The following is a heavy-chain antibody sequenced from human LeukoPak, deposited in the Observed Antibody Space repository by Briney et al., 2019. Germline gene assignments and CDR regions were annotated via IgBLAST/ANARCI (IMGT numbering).Heavy chain of an antibody. V-gene: IGHV1-69*13. J-gene: IGHJ3*02. CDR3: ARDEARRIAVAVAAFDI. CDR2: IIPIFGTA. D-gene: IGHD6-19*01. Sequence: SMKVSCKASGGTFSSYAISWVRQAPGQGLEWMGGIIPIFGTANYAQKFQGRVTITADESTSTAYMELSSLRSEDTAVYYCARDEARRIAVAVAAFDIWGRGTMVTVSS. CDR1: GGTFSSYA.